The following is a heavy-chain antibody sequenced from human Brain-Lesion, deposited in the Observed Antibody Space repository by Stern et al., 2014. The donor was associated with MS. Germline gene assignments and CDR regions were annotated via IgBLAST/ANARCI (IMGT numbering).Heavy chain of an antibody. Sequence: VQLVESGPGLVKPSETLSLTCTVSGGSINTNNYYWGWIRQPPGQGLEWIGNIYSSGSTFYSPSLQSRVTMSADTSHNPFSPQLSSVTAADTAVYYCARTGDDFGDYSLSYWGQGTLVTVSS. CDR2: IYSSGST. V-gene: IGHV4-39*01. J-gene: IGHJ4*02. CDR3: ARTGDDFGDYSLSY. CDR1: GGSINTNNYY. D-gene: IGHD4-17*01.